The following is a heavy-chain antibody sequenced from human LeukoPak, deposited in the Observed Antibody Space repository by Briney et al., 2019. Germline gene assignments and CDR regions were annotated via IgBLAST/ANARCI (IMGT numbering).Heavy chain of an antibody. V-gene: IGHV3-7*01. CDR3: ARDRVWTVPY. D-gene: IGHD6-13*01. CDR2: IRQDGSEK. CDR1: GFTFSDYW. J-gene: IGHJ4*02. Sequence: GGSLRLSCAASGFTFSDYWMSWVRQAPGKGLEWVANIRQDGSEKYYVDSVKGRFTISRDNAKNSLYLQMSSRRAEDTAVYYCARDRVWTVPYWGQGTLVTVSS.